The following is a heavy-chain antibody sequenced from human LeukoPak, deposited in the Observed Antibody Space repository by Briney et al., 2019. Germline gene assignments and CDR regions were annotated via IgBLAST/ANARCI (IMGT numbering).Heavy chain of an antibody. V-gene: IGHV1-69*13. Sequence: ASVKVSCKASGYTFTGYYMHWVRQAPGQGLEWMGWINPIFGTANYAQKFQGRVTITADESTSTAYMELSSLRSEDTAVYYCASNAKDDILTGYYYLDYWGQGTLVTVSS. D-gene: IGHD3-9*01. J-gene: IGHJ4*02. CDR3: ASNAKDDILTGYYYLDY. CDR1: GYTFTGYY. CDR2: INPIFGTA.